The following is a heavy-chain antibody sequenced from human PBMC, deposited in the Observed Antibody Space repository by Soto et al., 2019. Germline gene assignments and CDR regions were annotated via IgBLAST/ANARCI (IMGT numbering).Heavy chain of an antibody. CDR3: ASARPHSGYDRPYDY. J-gene: IGHJ4*02. D-gene: IGHD5-12*01. Sequence: QVQLVQSGAEVKKPGSSVKVSCKASGGTFSSYAISWVRQAPGQGLEWMGGIIPIFGTANYAQKFQGRVTITADESTSAAYVELSSLRSEDTAVYYCASARPHSGYDRPYDYWGQGTLVTVSS. CDR1: GGTFSSYA. V-gene: IGHV1-69*12. CDR2: IIPIFGTA.